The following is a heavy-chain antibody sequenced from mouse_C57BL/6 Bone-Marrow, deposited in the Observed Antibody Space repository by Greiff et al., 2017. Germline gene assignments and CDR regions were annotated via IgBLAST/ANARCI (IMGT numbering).Heavy chain of an antibody. CDR3: ARSSYYYGTSLYYSAMDY. CDR2: IHPDNGST. V-gene: IGHV1-64*01. J-gene: IGHJ4*01. CDR1: GYTFTSYW. Sequence: VQLQQPGAELVKPGASVKLSCKASGYTFTSYWMHWVKQRPGQGLEWIGLIHPDNGSTNYTAKFQSKATLTVDKSSSTAYMQLSSLTSQDSAVYYCARSSYYYGTSLYYSAMDYWGQGTSVTVSS. D-gene: IGHD1-1*01.